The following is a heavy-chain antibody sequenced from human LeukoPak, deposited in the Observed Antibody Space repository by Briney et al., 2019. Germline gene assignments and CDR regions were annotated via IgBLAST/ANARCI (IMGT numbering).Heavy chain of an antibody. Sequence: ASVKVSCKASGYTFTGYYMHWVRQAPGQGLEWMGWINPNSGNTGYAQKFQGRVTMTRNTSISTAYMELSSLRSEDTAVYYCARGRTGGKRRVAAAGYYYYYMDVWGKGTTVTISS. V-gene: IGHV1-8*02. J-gene: IGHJ6*03. D-gene: IGHD6-13*01. CDR3: ARGRTGGKRRVAAAGYYYYYMDV. CDR1: GYTFTGYY. CDR2: INPNSGNT.